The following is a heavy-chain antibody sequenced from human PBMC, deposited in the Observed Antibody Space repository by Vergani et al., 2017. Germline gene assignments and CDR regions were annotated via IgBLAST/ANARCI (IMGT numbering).Heavy chain of an antibody. D-gene: IGHD2-2*01. CDR1: GFTFSSYS. CDR2: ISRSSSTI. J-gene: IGHJ6*03. V-gene: IGHV3-48*01. Sequence: EVQLVESGGGLVQPGGSLRLSCAASGFTFSSYSMNWVRQAPGKGLEWVSYISRSSSTIHYADSVKGRFTISRDNAKNSLYLQMNSLRAEDTAVYYCAGDGRVVPAAGLYYYYYYMDVWGKGTTVTVSS. CDR3: AGDGRVVPAAGLYYYYYYMDV.